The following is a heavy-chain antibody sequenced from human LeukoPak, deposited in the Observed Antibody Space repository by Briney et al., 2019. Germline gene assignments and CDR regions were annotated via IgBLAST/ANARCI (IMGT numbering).Heavy chain of an antibody. CDR2: IIPIFGTA. J-gene: IGHJ6*03. D-gene: IGHD2-2*01. CDR1: GGTFISYA. CDR3: ARGPLPAAISSFFYYYYYMDV. Sequence: GSSVTVSCKASGGTFISYAISWVRQAPGQGLEWMGGIIPIFGTANYAQKFQGRVTITTDESTSTAYMELSSLRSEDTAVYYCARGPLPAAISSFFYYYYYMDVWGKGTTVTVSS. V-gene: IGHV1-69*05.